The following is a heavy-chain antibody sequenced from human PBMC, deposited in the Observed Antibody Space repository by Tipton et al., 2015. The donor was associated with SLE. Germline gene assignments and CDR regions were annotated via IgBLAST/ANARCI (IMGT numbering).Heavy chain of an antibody. CDR2: ISSSSYI. CDR1: GFTFSSYS. V-gene: IGHV3-21*01. CDR3: ARETSSGAFDI. Sequence: GSLRLSCAASGFTFSSYSMNWVRQAPGKGLEWVSSISSSSYIYYADSVKGRFTISRDNAKNSLYLQMNSLRAEDTAVYYCARETSSGAFDIWGQGTMVTVSS. J-gene: IGHJ3*02. D-gene: IGHD3-10*01.